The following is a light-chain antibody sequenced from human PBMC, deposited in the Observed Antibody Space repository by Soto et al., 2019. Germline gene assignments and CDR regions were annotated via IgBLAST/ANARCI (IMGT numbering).Light chain of an antibody. J-gene: IGKJ1*01. CDR3: QQYNSFIWT. V-gene: IGKV1-5*03. Sequence: SQPAATLSASIGDRVTIICRASQSISSWLAWYQQKPGKAPKLLISKASNLESGVPSRFSGSGSGTEFNLTISSLQPEDFATYYCQQYNSFIWTFARRTKV. CDR2: KAS. CDR1: QSISSW.